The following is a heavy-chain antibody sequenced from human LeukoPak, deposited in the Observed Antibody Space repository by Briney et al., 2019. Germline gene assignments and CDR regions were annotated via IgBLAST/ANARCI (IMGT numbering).Heavy chain of an antibody. CDR1: GFTFSTYS. V-gene: IGHV3-21*01. CDR3: VRQYCSTTSCSVSDY. D-gene: IGHD2-2*01. Sequence: PGGSLRLSCAASGFTFSTYSMNWVRQAPGKGLEWVSSISSSSSSIYYADSVEGRFTISRDNAKDSLHLQMNSLRAEDTAVYYCVRQYCSTTSCSVSDYWGQGTLVTVSS. J-gene: IGHJ4*02. CDR2: ISSSSSSI.